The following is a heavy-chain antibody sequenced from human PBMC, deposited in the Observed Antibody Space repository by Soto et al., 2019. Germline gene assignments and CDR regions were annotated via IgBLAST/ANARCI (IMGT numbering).Heavy chain of an antibody. CDR1: GDSIRSGTHF. D-gene: IGHD1-7*01. J-gene: IGHJ4*02. CDR3: ARPASDGNYNY. V-gene: IGHV4-39*01. CDR2: INYSGSS. Sequence: SETLSLTCSVSGDSIRSGTHFWGWIRQPPGKGLEWIGSINYSGSSYYNPSLKSRVTISVDTSKNQFSVKLSSVTAADTAVYYCARPASDGNYNYWGQGNLVTVSS.